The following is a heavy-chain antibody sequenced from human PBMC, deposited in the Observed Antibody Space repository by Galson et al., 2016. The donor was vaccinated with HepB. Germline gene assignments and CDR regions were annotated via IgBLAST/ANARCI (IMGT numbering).Heavy chain of an antibody. CDR3: ATRRRCSGGSCYLHYYYYGMDV. CDR1: GYTFTSYG. V-gene: IGHV1-18*01. Sequence: SVKVSCKASGYTFTSYGISWVRQAPGQGLEWMGWISAYNGNTNYAQKLQGRVTMTTDTSTSTAYMELRSLRSDDTAVYYCATRRRCSGGSCYLHYYYYGMDVWGQGTTVTVPS. CDR2: ISAYNGNT. D-gene: IGHD2-15*01. J-gene: IGHJ6*02.